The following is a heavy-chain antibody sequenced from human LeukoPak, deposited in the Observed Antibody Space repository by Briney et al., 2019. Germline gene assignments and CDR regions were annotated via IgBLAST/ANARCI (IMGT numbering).Heavy chain of an antibody. CDR1: GYSFTSYW. CDR3: ARHVGSGDSSAYYFPWFDP. J-gene: IGHJ5*02. CDR2: IYPGDSDT. D-gene: IGHD3-22*01. Sequence: GESLKISCKGSGYSFTSYWIGWVRQMPGKGLEWMGIIYPGDSDTRYSPSFQGQVTISADKSISTAYLQWSSLKASDTAMYYCARHVGSGDSSAYYFPWFDPWGQGTLVTVSS. V-gene: IGHV5-51*01.